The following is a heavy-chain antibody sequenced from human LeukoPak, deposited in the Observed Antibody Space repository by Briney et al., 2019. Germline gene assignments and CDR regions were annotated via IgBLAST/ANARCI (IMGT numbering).Heavy chain of an antibody. V-gene: IGHV4-59*01. D-gene: IGHD5-18*01. CDR3: ARSLYIYGADASDI. CDR2: IYYSDST. CDR1: GGSISNYF. J-gene: IGHJ3*02. Sequence: SETLSLTCTVSGGSISNYFWSWIRQPPGKGLECIGYIYYSDSTNYNPSLKSRVTVSVDTSKNQFSLKLSSVTAADTAVYYCARSLYIYGADASDIWGQGTMVTVSS.